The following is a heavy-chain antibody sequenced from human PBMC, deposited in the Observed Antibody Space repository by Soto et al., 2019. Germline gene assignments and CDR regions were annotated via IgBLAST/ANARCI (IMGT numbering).Heavy chain of an antibody. J-gene: IGHJ5*02. CDR3: ARVPPTVGNWFDP. CDR1: GGSISSYY. CDR2: IYYSGST. D-gene: IGHD4-17*01. Sequence: SETLSLTCTVSGGSISSYYWSWIRQPPGKGLEWIGYIYYSGSTNYNPSLKSRVTISVDTSKNQFSLKLSSVTAADTAVYYCARVPPTVGNWFDPWGQGTLVTVSS. V-gene: IGHV4-59*01.